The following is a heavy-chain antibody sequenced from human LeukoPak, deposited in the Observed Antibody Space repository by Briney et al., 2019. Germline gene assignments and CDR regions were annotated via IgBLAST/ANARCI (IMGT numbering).Heavy chain of an antibody. V-gene: IGHV1-46*01. J-gene: IGHJ4*02. CDR2: INPSGGST. Sequence: ASVKVSCKASGYTFTSYYMHWVRQAPGQGLEWMGIINPSGGSTSYAQKFQGRVTMTRDMSTSTVYMELSSLRSEDTAVYYCASVYCSSTSCYGFDYWGQGTLVTVSS. CDR1: GYTFTSYY. CDR3: ASVYCSSTSCYGFDY. D-gene: IGHD2-2*01.